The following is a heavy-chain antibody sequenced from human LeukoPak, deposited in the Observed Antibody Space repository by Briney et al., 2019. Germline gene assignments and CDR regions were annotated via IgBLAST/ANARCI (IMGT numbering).Heavy chain of an antibody. CDR3: ARRGGRYCSGGDCSQTTGVDY. CDR2: IYPGDSDT. Sequence: HGESLKISCKGSGYSFTTYWIGWVRQMPGKGLGWMGIIYPGDSDTRYSPSFQGQVTISADKSISTAYLQWTSLKASDTAMYYCARRGGRYCSGGDCSQTTGVDYWGQGTLVTVSS. D-gene: IGHD2-15*01. CDR1: GYSFTTYW. J-gene: IGHJ4*02. V-gene: IGHV5-51*01.